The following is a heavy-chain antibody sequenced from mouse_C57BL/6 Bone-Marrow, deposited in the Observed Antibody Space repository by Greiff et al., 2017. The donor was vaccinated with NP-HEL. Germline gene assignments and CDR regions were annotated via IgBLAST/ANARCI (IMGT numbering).Heavy chain of an antibody. CDR3: ARVGLLQGY. J-gene: IGHJ2*01. D-gene: IGHD1-1*01. V-gene: IGHV1-81*01. CDR1: GYTFTSYG. CDR2: IYPRSGNT. Sequence: VKLVESGAELARPGASVKLSCKASGYTFTSYGISWVKQRTGQGLEWIGEIYPRSGNTYYNEKFKGKATLSADKSSSTAYMELRSLTSEDSAVYFCARVGLLQGYWGQGTTLTVSS.